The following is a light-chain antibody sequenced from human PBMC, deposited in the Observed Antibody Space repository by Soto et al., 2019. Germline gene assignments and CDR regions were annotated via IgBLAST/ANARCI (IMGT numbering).Light chain of an antibody. CDR1: SSDV. V-gene: IGLV2-11*01. CDR3: CSSAGGFTWV. J-gene: IGLJ3*02. Sequence: QSALTLPRSVSGSPGQSVTISCTGTSSDVVSWYQQHPGKAPKLIIYYVSQRPSGVPDRFSGSKSGNTASLTISGLQAEDEADYYCCSSAGGFTWVFGGGTKVTVL. CDR2: YVS.